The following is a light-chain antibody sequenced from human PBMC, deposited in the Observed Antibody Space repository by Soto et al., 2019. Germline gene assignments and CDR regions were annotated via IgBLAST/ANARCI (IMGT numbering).Light chain of an antibody. Sequence: EIVLTQSPGTLSLSPGERATLSCRASQSVSSSFLAWYQQKPGQAPRLLIYGASSRATGIPDRFSGSGSGTDFTLTISRLDPEDFAVYYCQQYGNSPKWTFGQGTKVEI. J-gene: IGKJ1*01. V-gene: IGKV3-20*01. CDR3: QQYGNSPKWT. CDR2: GAS. CDR1: QSVSSSF.